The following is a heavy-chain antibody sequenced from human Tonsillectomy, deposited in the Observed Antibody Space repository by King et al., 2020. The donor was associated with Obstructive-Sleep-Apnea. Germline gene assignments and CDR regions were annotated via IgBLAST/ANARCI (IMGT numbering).Heavy chain of an antibody. CDR3: ARDATDYDSSGYYKGLDY. D-gene: IGHD3-22*01. CDR1: GYTFTSYY. CDR2: INPSDGGA. V-gene: IGHV1-46*03. J-gene: IGHJ4*02. Sequence: QLVQSGAEVKKPGASVKISCKASGYTFTSYYMYWVRQAPGQGLEWVGIINPSDGGAFYAQKFQGRVTMTRDTSTSTVYMELSSLRSEDTAGYYCARDATDYDSSGYYKGLDYWGQGTLVTVSS.